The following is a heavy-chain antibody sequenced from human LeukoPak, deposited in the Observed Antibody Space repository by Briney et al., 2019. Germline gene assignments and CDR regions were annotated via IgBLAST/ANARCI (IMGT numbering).Heavy chain of an antibody. CDR3: ARVTGYMIEDYFDY. J-gene: IGHJ4*02. Sequence: SSETLSLTCTVSSASITSTIYYWAWIRQPPGKGLEWIGSIYSSGATAYNPSLKSRVTISVETSKNQFSLKLSSVTAADTAVYYCARVTGYMIEDYFDYWGQGTLVTVSS. CDR2: IYSSGAT. V-gene: IGHV4-39*07. D-gene: IGHD3-22*01. CDR1: SASITSTIYY.